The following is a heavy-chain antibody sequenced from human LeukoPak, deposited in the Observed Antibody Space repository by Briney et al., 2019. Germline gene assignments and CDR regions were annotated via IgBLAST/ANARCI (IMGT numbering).Heavy chain of an antibody. J-gene: IGHJ4*02. CDR3: ARLDYGDHDY. D-gene: IGHD4-17*01. CDR1: GGSISSGSYY. CDR2: IYYSGST. Sequence: SETLSLTCTVSGGSISSGSYYWGWIRRPPGKGLEWIGSIYYSGSTYYNPSLKSRVTISVDTSKNQLSLKLSSVTATDTAVYYCARLDYGDHDYWGQGTLVTVSS. V-gene: IGHV4-39*01.